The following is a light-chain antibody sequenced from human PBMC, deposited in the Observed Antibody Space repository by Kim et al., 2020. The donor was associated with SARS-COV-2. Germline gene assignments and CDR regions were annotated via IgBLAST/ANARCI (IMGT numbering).Light chain of an antibody. CDR3: HQYYSSPPS. Sequence: RAHINCKSSQPNLYNYNNKNSLAWYQQKPGQPPTVLIYWASTRESGVPDRFSGSGSGTDFTLTISSLQAEDVAVYYCHQYYSSPPSFGQGTKLEI. J-gene: IGKJ2*03. V-gene: IGKV4-1*01. CDR2: WAS. CDR1: QPNLYNYNNKNS.